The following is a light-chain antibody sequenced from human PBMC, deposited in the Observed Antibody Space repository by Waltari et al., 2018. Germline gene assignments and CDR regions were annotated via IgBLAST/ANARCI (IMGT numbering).Light chain of an antibody. CDR1: SGSVSTSYY. CDR2: STN. V-gene: IGLV8-61*01. CDR3: VLYMGGGIM. Sequence: QTVVTQEPSLSVSPGGTVTITCGLSSGSVSTSYYPSWYQQTPGQAPRPLIYSTNTRSSGVPARFSGSILGNKAALTITGAQADDECDYHCVLYMGGGIMFGGGTKLTVL. J-gene: IGLJ3*02.